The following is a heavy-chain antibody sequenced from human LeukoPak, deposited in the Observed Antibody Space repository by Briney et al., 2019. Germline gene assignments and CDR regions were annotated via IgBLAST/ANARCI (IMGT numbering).Heavy chain of an antibody. D-gene: IGHD7-27*01. CDR2: ISSRSSTI. Sequence: GGSLRLSCAASGFTYSSYSMNWVRQAPGKGLEWVSYISSRSSTIYYADSVKGRCTISRDNAKNSLYLQMNSLSAEDRAVYYCARDLGTGVFDYWGQGTLVPVSS. CDR3: ARDLGTGVFDY. CDR1: GFTYSSYS. V-gene: IGHV3-48*01. J-gene: IGHJ4*02.